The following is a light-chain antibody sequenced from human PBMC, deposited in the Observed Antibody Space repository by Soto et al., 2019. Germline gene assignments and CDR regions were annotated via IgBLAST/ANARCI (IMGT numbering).Light chain of an antibody. V-gene: IGLV2-14*01. J-gene: IGLJ1*01. Sequence: QSVLTQPASVSGSPGQSITISCTGTSSDFGGYNYVSWYQQHPGKAPKLMIYDVSNRPSGVSNRFSGSKSGNTASLTISGLQAEDEADYYCSSYTSSSTLHVFGTGTKVTV. CDR3: SSYTSSSTLHV. CDR2: DVS. CDR1: SSDFGGYNY.